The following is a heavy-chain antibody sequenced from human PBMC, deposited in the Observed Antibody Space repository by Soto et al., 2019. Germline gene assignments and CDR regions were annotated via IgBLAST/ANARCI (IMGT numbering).Heavy chain of an antibody. Sequence: ASVKVSCKASGYTFTGYYMHWVRQAPGQGLEWMGWINPNSGGTNYAQKFQGRVTMTRDTSISTAYMELSRLRSDDTAVYYCARDSGWYEGYYYGMDVWGQGTTVTV. CDR1: GYTFTGYY. V-gene: IGHV1-2*02. J-gene: IGHJ6*02. CDR3: ARDSGWYEGYYYGMDV. D-gene: IGHD6-19*01. CDR2: INPNSGGT.